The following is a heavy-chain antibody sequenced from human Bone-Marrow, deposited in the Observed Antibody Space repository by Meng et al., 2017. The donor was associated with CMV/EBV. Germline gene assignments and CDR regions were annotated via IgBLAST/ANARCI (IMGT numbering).Heavy chain of an antibody. Sequence: GESLKISCAASGFIFSNFGMHWVRQAPGKGLEWVAFIRHDASKYYYADSVKGRFTISRDNSRNTLYLQMKSLRSEDTAVYYCANYAGYCASDNCPTFDHWGQGALVTVSS. D-gene: IGHD2-8*02. CDR2: IRHDASKY. J-gene: IGHJ4*02. V-gene: IGHV3-30*02. CDR3: ANYAGYCASDNCPTFDH. CDR1: GFIFSNFG.